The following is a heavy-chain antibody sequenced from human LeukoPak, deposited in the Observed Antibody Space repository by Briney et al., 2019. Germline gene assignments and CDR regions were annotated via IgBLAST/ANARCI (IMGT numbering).Heavy chain of an antibody. CDR3: ARDRVDYDSSGALRYFDY. D-gene: IGHD3-22*01. CDR2: IYYSGST. CDR1: GGSISSGGYY. J-gene: IGHJ4*02. Sequence: PSRTLSLTCTVSGGSISSGGYYWSWIRQHPGKGLEWIGYIYYSGSTYYNPSLKSRVTISVDTSKNQFSLKLSSVTAADTAVYYCARDRVDYDSSGALRYFDYWGQGTLVTVSS. V-gene: IGHV4-31*03.